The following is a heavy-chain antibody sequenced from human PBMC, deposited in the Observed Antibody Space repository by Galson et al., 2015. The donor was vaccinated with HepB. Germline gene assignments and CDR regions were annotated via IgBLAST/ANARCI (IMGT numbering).Heavy chain of an antibody. CDR1: GFTFSSYA. D-gene: IGHD3-10*01. J-gene: IGHJ6*02. CDR2: ISYDGSNK. V-gene: IGHV3-30*04. Sequence: SLRLSCAASGFTFSSYAMHWVRQASGRGLEWVAVISYDGSNKYYADSVKGRFTISRDNSKNTLYLQMNSLRAEDTAVYYCARDYLGGSGTKGYYGMDVWGQGTTVTVSS. CDR3: ARDYLGGSGTKGYYGMDV.